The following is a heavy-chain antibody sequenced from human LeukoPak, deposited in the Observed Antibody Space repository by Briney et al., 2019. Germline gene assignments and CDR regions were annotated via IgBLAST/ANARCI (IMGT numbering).Heavy chain of an antibody. CDR1: GFTFDDYA. CDR2: ISWNSGSI. V-gene: IGHV3-9*01. D-gene: IGHD3-10*01. CDR3: ARTFGSGSYGEYYFDY. Sequence: GRSLRLSCAASGFTFDDYAMHWVRQAPGKGLEWVSGISWNSGSIGYADSVKGRFTISRDNAKNSLYLQMNSLRPEDTALYYCARTFGSGSYGEYYFDYWGQGTLVTVSS. J-gene: IGHJ4*02.